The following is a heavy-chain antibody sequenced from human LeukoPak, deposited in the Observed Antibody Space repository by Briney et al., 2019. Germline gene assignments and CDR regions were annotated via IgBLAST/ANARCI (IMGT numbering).Heavy chain of an antibody. D-gene: IGHD3-3*01. V-gene: IGHV3-23*01. CDR2: ISGSGGST. CDR3: AKDGYYDFWSGYYKDPYYFDY. Sequence: RGSLRLSCAASGFTFSSYAMSWVRQAPGQGLEWVSAISGSGGSTYYADSVKGRFTISRDNSKNTLYLQMNSLRAEDTAVYYCAKDGYYDFWSGYYKDPYYFDYWGQGTLVTVSS. J-gene: IGHJ4*02. CDR1: GFTFSSYA.